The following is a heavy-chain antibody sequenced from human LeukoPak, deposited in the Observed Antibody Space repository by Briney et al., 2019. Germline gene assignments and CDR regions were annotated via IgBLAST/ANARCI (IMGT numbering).Heavy chain of an antibody. V-gene: IGHV3-21*01. D-gene: IGHD1-26*01. CDR3: ARDLAGSYYSWGLDAFDI. J-gene: IGHJ3*02. Sequence: PGGSLRLSCAASGFTFSSYSMNWARQAPGKGLEWVSSISSSSSYIYYADSVKGRFTISRDNAKNSLYLQMNSLRAEDTAVYYCARDLAGSYYSWGLDAFDIWGQGTMVTVSS. CDR1: GFTFSSYS. CDR2: ISSSSSYI.